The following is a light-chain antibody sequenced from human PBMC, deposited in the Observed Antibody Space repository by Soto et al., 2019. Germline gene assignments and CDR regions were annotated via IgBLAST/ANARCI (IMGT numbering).Light chain of an antibody. V-gene: IGLV2-14*01. CDR2: EVS. CDR3: TSYTRTRNLL. J-gene: IGLJ2*01. Sequence: QSALTQPASVSGSPGQSITISCTATTSDVGGFDSVSWYQQHPGTAPRVIIYEVSNRPSGVSYRFSASKSGNTASLTISGLQTEDEADYYCTSYTRTRNLLFGGGTKLTVL. CDR1: TSDVGGFDS.